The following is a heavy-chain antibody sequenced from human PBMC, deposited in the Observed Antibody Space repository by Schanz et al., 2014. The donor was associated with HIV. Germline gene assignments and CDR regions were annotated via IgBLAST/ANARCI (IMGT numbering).Heavy chain of an antibody. Sequence: QVQLVQSGAEVRKPGASVTVSCKASGYTFTSHYIHWVRQATGQGLEWMGWMNPNSGNTGYAQKFQGRATITADESTSTAYMELSSLRSEDTAVYYCARDSPVAAGTLDYWGQGTLVTVS. J-gene: IGHJ4*02. CDR3: ARDSPVAAGTLDY. CDR1: GYTFTSHY. D-gene: IGHD6-13*01. V-gene: IGHV1-8*03. CDR2: MNPNSGNT.